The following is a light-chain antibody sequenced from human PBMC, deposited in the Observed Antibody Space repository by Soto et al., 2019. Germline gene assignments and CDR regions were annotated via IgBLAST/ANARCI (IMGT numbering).Light chain of an antibody. CDR2: EVT. V-gene: IGLV2-8*01. CDR1: SSDVGGYNY. Sequence: QSALTQPPSASGSPGQSVTISCTGTSSDVGGYNYVSWYQQYPGRAPKLMIYEVTKRPSGVPDRFSGSKSGNTASLTVSGLQAEDEADCYCCSYAASNNFYFVFVGGTKLTVL. J-gene: IGLJ3*02. CDR3: CSYAASNNFYFV.